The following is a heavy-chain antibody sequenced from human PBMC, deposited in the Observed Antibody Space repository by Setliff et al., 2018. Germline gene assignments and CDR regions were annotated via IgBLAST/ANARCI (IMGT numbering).Heavy chain of an antibody. CDR2: IKQDGSEK. Sequence: GGSLRLSCAASGFTFSTYWMSWVRQAPGKGLEWVANIKQDGSEKYYADSVKGRFTISRDNAKNSLDLRMNSLRAEDTAVYYCARVAGRGRYWYFDLWGRGTLVTVSS. J-gene: IGHJ2*01. CDR1: GFTFSTYW. CDR3: ARVAGRGRYWYFDL. V-gene: IGHV3-7*01.